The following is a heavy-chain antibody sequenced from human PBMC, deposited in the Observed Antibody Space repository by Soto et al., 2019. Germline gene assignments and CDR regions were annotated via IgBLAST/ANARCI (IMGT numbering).Heavy chain of an antibody. V-gene: IGHV1-18*01. CDR1: GYNFTSYG. J-gene: IGHJ4*02. CDR2: ISAHNGNT. Sequence: QVHLVQSGAEVKKPGASVKVSCKCSGYNFTSYGITWVRQAPGQGLEWMGWISAHNGNTDYEQKVQGRVTVTRDTSTSTAYMELRSLRSDGTAVYYGARGRYGDYWGQGALVTVSS. D-gene: IGHD1-1*01. CDR3: ARGRYGDY.